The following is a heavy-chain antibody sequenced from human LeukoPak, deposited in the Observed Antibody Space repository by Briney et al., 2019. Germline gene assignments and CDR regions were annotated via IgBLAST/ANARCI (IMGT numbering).Heavy chain of an antibody. J-gene: IGHJ6*02. D-gene: IGHD3-10*01. CDR3: ARLIITMVRGVIPSYGMDV. V-gene: IGHV3-11*01. Sequence: PGGSLRLSCAASGFTFSDYYMSWIRQAPGKGLEWVSYISSSGSTIYYAGSVKGRFTISRDNAKNSLYLQMNSLRAEDTAVYYCARLIITMVRGVIPSYGMDVWGQGTTVTVSS. CDR2: ISSSGSTI. CDR1: GFTFSDYY.